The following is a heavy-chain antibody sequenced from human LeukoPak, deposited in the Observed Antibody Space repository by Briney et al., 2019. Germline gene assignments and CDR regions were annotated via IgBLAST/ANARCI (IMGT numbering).Heavy chain of an antibody. V-gene: IGHV3-7*01. J-gene: IGHJ4*02. Sequence: PGGSLRLSCAASGFTFSSYWMSWVRQSPGKGLEWVASINQGGSLNYYVDSVKGRFTISRDDAKSSLYVRMDSLRDEDTAVYYCARFGYSGWNLEYWGQGTLVTVSS. D-gene: IGHD5-12*01. CDR1: GFTFSSYW. CDR3: ARFGYSGWNLEY. CDR2: INQGGSLN.